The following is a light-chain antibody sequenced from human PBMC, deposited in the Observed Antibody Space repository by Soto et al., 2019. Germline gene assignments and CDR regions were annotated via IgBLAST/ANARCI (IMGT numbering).Light chain of an antibody. J-gene: IGLJ1*01. CDR3: SSYVGTNNLGV. CDR2: EVN. V-gene: IGLV2-8*01. Sequence: QSALTHPASASGSPGQSITISCTGTSSDVGGYKYVSWYQQHPGKAPKLMIFEVNKRPSGVPDRFSGSKSGNTASLTVSGLQAEDEADYYCSSYVGTNNLGVFGTGTKVTVL. CDR1: SSDVGGYKY.